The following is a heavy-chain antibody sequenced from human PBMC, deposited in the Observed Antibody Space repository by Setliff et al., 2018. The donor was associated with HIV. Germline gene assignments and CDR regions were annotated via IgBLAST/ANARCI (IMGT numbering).Heavy chain of an antibody. D-gene: IGHD6-19*01. CDR3: ARDSEPGIAVAGADAFDI. CDR1: GYTFTSYD. V-gene: IGHV1-8*02. Sequence: ASVKVSCKASGYTFTSYDINWVRQATGQGLEWMGWMNPNSGNTGYAQKFQGRVTMTRNTSISTAYMELSSLRSEDTAVYYCARDSEPGIAVAGADAFDIWGQGTMVTASS. J-gene: IGHJ3*02. CDR2: MNPNSGNT.